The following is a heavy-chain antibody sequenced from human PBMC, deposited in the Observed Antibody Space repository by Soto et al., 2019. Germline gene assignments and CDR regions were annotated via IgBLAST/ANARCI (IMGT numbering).Heavy chain of an antibody. D-gene: IGHD5-12*01. Sequence: PSETLSLTCAVSGGSISSGGYSWSWIRQPPGKGLEWIGYIYHSGSTYYNPSLKSRVTISVDTSKNQFSLKLSSVTAADTAVYYCARHCPDIVAAITWGCYFYYWGQGTLVTVSS. CDR1: GGSISSGGYS. V-gene: IGHV4-30-2*03. J-gene: IGHJ4*02. CDR2: IYHSGST. CDR3: ARHCPDIVAAITWGCYFYY.